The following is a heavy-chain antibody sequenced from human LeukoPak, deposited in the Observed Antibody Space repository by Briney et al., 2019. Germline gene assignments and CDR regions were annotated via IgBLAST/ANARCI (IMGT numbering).Heavy chain of an antibody. J-gene: IGHJ3*01. CDR2: IKLDVSET. Sequence: PGRSLRLSCAVSGFTFSSYAMHWVRQAPGKGLEWVANIKLDVSETYYVDSVRGRFTISRDNTKNSLYLQMDSLRAEDTAVYYCARKGNAFDFWGQGTMVTVSS. V-gene: IGHV3-7*01. CDR3: ARKGNAFDF. D-gene: IGHD3-10*01. CDR1: GFTFSSYA.